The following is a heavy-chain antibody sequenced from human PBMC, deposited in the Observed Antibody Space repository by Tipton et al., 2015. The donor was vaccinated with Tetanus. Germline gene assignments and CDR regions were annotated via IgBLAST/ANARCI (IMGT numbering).Heavy chain of an antibody. Sequence: SLRLSCVDSAITFSTYAMSWVRQAPGKGLEWVPGISRSGGSTYYADSVKGRFTISRDNSQRTLFLQMSSLRAEDTAVYFCANMDTYFYHGRDVWGQGTTVTVSS. D-gene: IGHD3-10*01. CDR3: ANMDTYFYHGRDV. J-gene: IGHJ6*02. CDR2: ISRSGGST. CDR1: AITFSTYA. V-gene: IGHV3-23*01.